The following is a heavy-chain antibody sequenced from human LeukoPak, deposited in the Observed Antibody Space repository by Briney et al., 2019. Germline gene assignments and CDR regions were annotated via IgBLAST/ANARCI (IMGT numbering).Heavy chain of an antibody. Sequence: SETLSLTCAVYGGSFSAHYWSWIRQPPGKGLEWIGEINHSGNTNYNPSLKSRVTISVDTSNNQFYLRLSSVTAADTAVHYCARGHVDGIYVYFQHWGQGTLVTVSS. CDR2: INHSGNT. CDR1: GGSFSAHY. D-gene: IGHD3-16*01. CDR3: ARGHVDGIYVYFQH. V-gene: IGHV4-34*01. J-gene: IGHJ1*01.